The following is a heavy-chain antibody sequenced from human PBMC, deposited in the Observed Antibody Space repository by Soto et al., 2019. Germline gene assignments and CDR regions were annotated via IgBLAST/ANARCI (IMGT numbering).Heavy chain of an antibody. D-gene: IGHD5-12*01. V-gene: IGHV4-59*08. Sequence: QVQLQESGPGLVKPSETLSLTCNVSGGSINGYCWSWIRQPPGKGPEWIAYIFDSGNTNYNPSIKSRGTISVDTSKNQFSLKRTSVPAADTDVYLCARHRRTPVAKLFFDSWGQGARVTVSS. J-gene: IGHJ4*02. CDR2: IFDSGNT. CDR3: ARHRRTPVAKLFFDS. CDR1: GGSINGYC.